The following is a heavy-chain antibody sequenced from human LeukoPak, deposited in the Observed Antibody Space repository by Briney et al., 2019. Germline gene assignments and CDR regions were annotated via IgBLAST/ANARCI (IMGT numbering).Heavy chain of an antibody. CDR3: ARGGSYPGC. D-gene: IGHD1-26*01. V-gene: IGHV3-7*03. CDR2: IKQDGSEE. Sequence: GGSLRLSCAASGFTFSSYAMSWVRQAPGKGLEWVAKIKQDGSEEYYVDSVKGRFTISRDNAKNSLFLQMNSLRVEDTAIYYCARGGSYPGCWGQGTLVTVSS. CDR1: GFTFSSYA. J-gene: IGHJ4*02.